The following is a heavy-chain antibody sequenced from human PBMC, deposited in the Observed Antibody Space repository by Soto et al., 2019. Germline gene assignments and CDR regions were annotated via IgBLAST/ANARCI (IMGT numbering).Heavy chain of an antibody. Sequence: QVQLVESGGGVVQPGRSLRLSCAASGFTFSSYVMHWVRQAPGRGLEWVSAISYDGSSEYFADSVKGRFIISRDNSKNPLDLQMNSLRADDTAVYYCAKGGVVGDTGIDYWGQGILVTVSS. V-gene: IGHV3-30*18. J-gene: IGHJ4*02. CDR2: ISYDGSSE. D-gene: IGHD1-26*01. CDR3: AKGGVVGDTGIDY. CDR1: GFTFSSYV.